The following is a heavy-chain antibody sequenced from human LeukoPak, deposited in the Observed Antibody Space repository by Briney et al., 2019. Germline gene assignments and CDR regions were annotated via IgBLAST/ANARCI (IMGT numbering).Heavy chain of an antibody. CDR2: IYYSGST. V-gene: IGHV4-39*01. D-gene: IGHD3-22*01. CDR1: GGSISSSSYY. J-gene: IGHJ4*02. Sequence: PSETLSLTCTVSGGSISSSSYYWGWIRQPPGKGLEWIGSIYYSGSTYYNPSLKSRVTISVDTSKNQFSLKLSSVTAADTAVYYCARRRYYYDSSGTIPFDYWGQGTLVTVSS. CDR3: ARRRYYYDSSGTIPFDY.